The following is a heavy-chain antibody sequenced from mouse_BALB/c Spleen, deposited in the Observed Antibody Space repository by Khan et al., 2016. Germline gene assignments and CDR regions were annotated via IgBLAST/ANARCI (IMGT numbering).Heavy chain of an antibody. Sequence: QVQLKESGPGLVAPSQSLSIPCTVSGFSLSRYSVHWVRKPPGKGLEWLGMIWGGGSTDYNSALKSRLSISKDTSKSQVFLKVNSLQTDDTALYYCTRNYGYYGAMDYWGQATSVTVSS. J-gene: IGHJ4*01. CDR3: TRNYGYYGAMDY. V-gene: IGHV2-6-4*01. CDR2: IWGGGST. CDR1: GFSLSRYS. D-gene: IGHD2-3*01.